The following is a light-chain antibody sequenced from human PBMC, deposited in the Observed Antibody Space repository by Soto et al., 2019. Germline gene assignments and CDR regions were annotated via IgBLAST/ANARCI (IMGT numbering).Light chain of an antibody. J-gene: IGLJ1*01. CDR1: SSNIGAGYE. CDR2: DVS. Sequence: QSVLTQPPSVSGAPGQRVTISCTGSSSNIGAGYEVHWYQQHPGKAPKLMIYDVSNRPSGVSNRFSGSKSGNTASLTISGLQAEDEADYYCCSYTSSSTFVFGSGTKVTVL. CDR3: CSYTSSSTFV. V-gene: IGLV1-40*01.